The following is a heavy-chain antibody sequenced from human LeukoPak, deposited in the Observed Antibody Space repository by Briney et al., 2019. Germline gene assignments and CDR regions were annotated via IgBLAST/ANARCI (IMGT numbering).Heavy chain of an antibody. CDR1: GFTFSSYG. J-gene: IGHJ1*01. D-gene: IGHD6-19*01. CDR3: ARAQQWLHTTEYFQH. CDR2: ISYDGSNK. V-gene: IGHV3-30*03. Sequence: GGSLRLSCAASGFTFSSYGMHWVRQAPGKGLEWVAVISYDGSNKYYADSVKGRFTISRDNSKNTLYLQMNSLRAEDTAVYYCARAQQWLHTTEYFQHWGQGTLVTVSS.